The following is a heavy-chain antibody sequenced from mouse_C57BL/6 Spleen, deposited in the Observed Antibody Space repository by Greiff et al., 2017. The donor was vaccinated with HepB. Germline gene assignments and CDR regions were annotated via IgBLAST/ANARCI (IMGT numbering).Heavy chain of an antibody. Sequence: EVKLMESGGGLVKPGGSLKLSCAASRFTFSDYGMHWVRQAPEKGLEWVAYISSGSSTIYYADTVKGRFTISRDNAKNTLFLQMTSLRSEDTAMYYCARSKGYAMDYWGQGTSVTVSS. V-gene: IGHV5-17*01. CDR2: ISSGSSTI. CDR1: RFTFSDYG. D-gene: IGHD1-3*01. CDR3: ARSKGYAMDY. J-gene: IGHJ4*01.